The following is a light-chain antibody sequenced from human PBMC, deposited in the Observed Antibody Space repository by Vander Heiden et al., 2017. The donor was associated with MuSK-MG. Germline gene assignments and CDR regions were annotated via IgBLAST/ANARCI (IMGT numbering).Light chain of an antibody. CDR2: GRD. V-gene: IGLV3-19*01. CDR3: ASRDSSSYHVGVV. J-gene: IGLJ2*01. CDR1: SLRSYH. Sequence: SPDLTQDPAVSVALGQPVRITCQGDSLRSYHANWYPQKPGQAPVAVIYGRDNRPSGIPNRFSGSSSGNTASLTNTGAQAEDEADYYCASRDSSSYHVGVVIGGGTKLTVL.